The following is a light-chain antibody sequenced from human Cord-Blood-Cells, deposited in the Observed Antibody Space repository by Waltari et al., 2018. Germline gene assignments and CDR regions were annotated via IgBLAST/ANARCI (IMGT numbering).Light chain of an antibody. CDR2: DVS. CDR1: SSDVGAYNY. J-gene: IGLJ2*01. V-gene: IGLV2-14*01. Sequence: QSALTHPASVSGSPGQSITISCTGTSSDVGAYNYVSWYQQHPGKPPKLMIYDVSNRPSGVSNRFSGSKSGNTASLTISGLQAEDEADYYCSSYTSSSTVVFGGGTKLTVL. CDR3: SSYTSSSTVV.